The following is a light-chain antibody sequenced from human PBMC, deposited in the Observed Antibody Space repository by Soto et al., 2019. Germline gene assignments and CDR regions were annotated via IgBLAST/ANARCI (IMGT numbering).Light chain of an antibody. V-gene: IGKV3-15*01. CDR1: QSVRSK. Sequence: EIVMTQSPGTLSVSPGERATLSCRASQSVRSKLAWYQQKPGQAPRLLIYDASTRATGIPARFSGSGSGTEFTLTISSLQSEDLAVYHCQQYNNWPPITFGQGTRLEIK. CDR3: QQYNNWPPIT. J-gene: IGKJ5*01. CDR2: DAS.